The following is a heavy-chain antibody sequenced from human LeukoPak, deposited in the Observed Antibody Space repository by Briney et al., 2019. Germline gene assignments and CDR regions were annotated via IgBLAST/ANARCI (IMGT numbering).Heavy chain of an antibody. CDR3: ARWDDSAWGFGN. Sequence: SETLSLTCTVSGGSIGDDYFTWIRQPAGKGLEWIGYIYYSGTTSYNPSLKSRVTISVDTSKNQLSLKLTSVTAADTAVYYCARWDDSAWGFGNWGPGTLVTVSS. CDR1: GGSIGDDY. D-gene: IGHD6-19*01. V-gene: IGHV4-59*08. CDR2: IYYSGTT. J-gene: IGHJ4*02.